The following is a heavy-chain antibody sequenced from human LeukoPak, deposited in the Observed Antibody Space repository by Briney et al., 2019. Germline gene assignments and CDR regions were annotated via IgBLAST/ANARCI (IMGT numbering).Heavy chain of an antibody. CDR2: IYYSGST. CDR3: ARHITMVRGVIRPNDY. D-gene: IGHD3-10*01. J-gene: IGHJ4*02. V-gene: IGHV4-39*01. Sequence: SETLSLTCTVSGGSISSSSYYWGWIRQPPGKGLEWIGSIYYSGSTYYNPSHKSRVTISVDTSKNQFSLKLSSVTAADTAVYYCARHITMVRGVIRPNDYWGQGTLVTVSS. CDR1: GGSISSSSYY.